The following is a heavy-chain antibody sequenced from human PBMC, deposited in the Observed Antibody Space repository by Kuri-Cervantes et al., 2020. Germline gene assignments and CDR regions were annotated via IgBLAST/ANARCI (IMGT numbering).Heavy chain of an antibody. Sequence: GGSLRLSCVASGFTFSSYGMHWVRQAPGKGLEWVAFIRYDGSNKYYADSVKGRFTISRDNSKNTLYLQMNSLRAEDTAVYYCAKDYSYCSSTSCETDWGQGTLVTVSS. J-gene: IGHJ4*02. CDR2: IRYDGSNK. V-gene: IGHV3-30*02. D-gene: IGHD2-2*01. CDR3: AKDYSYCSSTSCETD. CDR1: GFTFSSYG.